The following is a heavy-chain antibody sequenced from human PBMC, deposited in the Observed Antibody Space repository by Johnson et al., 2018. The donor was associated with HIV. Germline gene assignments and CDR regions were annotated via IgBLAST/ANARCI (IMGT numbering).Heavy chain of an antibody. CDR1: GFTFSSFA. CDR2: ISYSGSNK. Sequence: QVQLVESGGALVQPGGSLRLSCAASGFTFSSFAMHWVRQTPGNGLEWVSIISYSGSNKYYADSVKGRFTISRDNSKNTLYLQMNSLRAEDTAVYYCARVGGATGAFDIWGQGTMVTVSS. V-gene: IGHV3-30*14. J-gene: IGHJ3*02. D-gene: IGHD1-26*01. CDR3: ARVGGATGAFDI.